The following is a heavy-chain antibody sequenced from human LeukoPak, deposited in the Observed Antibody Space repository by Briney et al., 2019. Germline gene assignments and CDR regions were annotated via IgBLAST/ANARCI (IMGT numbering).Heavy chain of an antibody. V-gene: IGHV7-4-1*02. CDR3: ARALPGCGSTNCYGLET. J-gene: IGHJ5*02. CDR1: GYTLTSDG. CDR2: INTNTGNP. Sequence: ASVKVSCKASGYTLTSDGMNWVRQAPGQGLEWMGWINTNTGNPTYGQGFTGRFVFSLDTSVNTAYLQISSLQAEDTAVYYCARALPGCGSTNCYGLETWGQGALVTVSS. D-gene: IGHD2-2*01.